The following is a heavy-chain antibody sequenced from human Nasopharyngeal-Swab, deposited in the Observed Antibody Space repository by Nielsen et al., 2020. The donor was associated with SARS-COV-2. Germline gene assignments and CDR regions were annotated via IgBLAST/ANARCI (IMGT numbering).Heavy chain of an antibody. CDR3: ARVRGITMIQGAYYFDN. Sequence: WIRQPPGKRLEWIGYIYDSGNTNYNPILKSRVTISVDTSNNQFSLTLNSVTAADTAVYYCARVRGITMIQGAYYFDNWGQGTLVTVSS. D-gene: IGHD3-10*01. J-gene: IGHJ4*02. V-gene: IGHV4-59*01. CDR2: IYDSGNT.